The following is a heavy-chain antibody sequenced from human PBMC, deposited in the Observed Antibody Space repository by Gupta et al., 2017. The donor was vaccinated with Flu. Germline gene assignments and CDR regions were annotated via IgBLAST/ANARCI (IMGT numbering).Heavy chain of an antibody. D-gene: IGHD2-21*01. CDR3: ARCSKGVVIMYYYYALDV. V-gene: IGHV4-34*02. J-gene: IGHJ6*02. CDR2: INHGGRT. CDR1: GGSFSGYY. Sequence: QVQLQQWGAGLLKPSETLSLTCAVYGGSFSGYYWIWIRQPPGKGLEWIGEINHGGRTNYNPSLKSRVTISLDTSKNQVSLNLRSVTAADTAVYYCARCSKGVVIMYYYYALDVWGQGTTVTVSS.